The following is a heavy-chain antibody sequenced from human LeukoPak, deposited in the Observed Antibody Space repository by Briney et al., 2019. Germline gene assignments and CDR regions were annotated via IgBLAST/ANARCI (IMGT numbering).Heavy chain of an antibody. CDR3: ARHLSPSSSCYGY. J-gene: IGHJ4*02. V-gene: IGHV4-34*01. Sequence: SETLSLTCAVYGGSFSGYYWSWIRQPPGKGLEWIGEINHSGSTNYNPSLKSRVTISVDTSKNQFSLNLSSVPPADPAVYYCARHLSPSSSCYGYWGQGTLVTVSS. CDR2: INHSGST. CDR1: GGSFSGYY. D-gene: IGHD6-13*01.